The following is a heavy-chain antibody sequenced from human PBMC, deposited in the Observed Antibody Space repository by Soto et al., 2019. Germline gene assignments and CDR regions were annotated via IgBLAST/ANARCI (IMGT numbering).Heavy chain of an antibody. V-gene: IGHV1-69*13. CDR1: GGTFSSYA. CDR2: IIPIFGTA. CDR3: ARAITIFGVVITSYYYYGMDV. D-gene: IGHD3-3*01. Sequence: ASVKVSCKASGGTFSSYAISWVRQAPGQGLEWMGGIIPIFGTANYAQKFQGRVTITADESTSTAYMELSSLRSEDTAVYYCARAITIFGVVITSYYYYGMDVWGQGTTVTVSS. J-gene: IGHJ6*02.